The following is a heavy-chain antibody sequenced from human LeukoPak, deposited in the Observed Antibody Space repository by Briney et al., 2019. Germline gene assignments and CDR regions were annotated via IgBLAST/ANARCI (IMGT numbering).Heavy chain of an antibody. CDR2: IYYSGST. J-gene: IGHJ4*02. CDR3: ARHDSAPQGTVTTFLFDY. D-gene: IGHD4-17*01. CDR1: GGSISSSSYY. V-gene: IGHV4-39*01. Sequence: PSETLSLTCTVPGGSISSSSYYWGWIRQPPGKGLEWIGSIYYSGSTYYNPSLKSRVTISVDTSKNQFSPKLSSVTAADTTVYYCARHDSAPQGTVTTFLFDYWGQGTLVTVSS.